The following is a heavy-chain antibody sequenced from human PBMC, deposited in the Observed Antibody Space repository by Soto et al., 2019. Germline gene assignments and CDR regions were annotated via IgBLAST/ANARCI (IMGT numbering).Heavy chain of an antibody. CDR3: ARSFERTLSEKYYYYYGMDV. V-gene: IGHV1-69*01. Sequence: QVQLVQSGAEVKKPGSSVKVSCKASGGTFSSYAISWVRQAPGQGLEWMGGIIPIFGTANYAQKFQGRVTSTADESTSTAYMELSSLRSEDTAVYYCARSFERTLSEKYYYYYGMDVWGQGTTVTVSS. D-gene: IGHD3-9*01. J-gene: IGHJ6*02. CDR1: GGTFSSYA. CDR2: IIPIFGTA.